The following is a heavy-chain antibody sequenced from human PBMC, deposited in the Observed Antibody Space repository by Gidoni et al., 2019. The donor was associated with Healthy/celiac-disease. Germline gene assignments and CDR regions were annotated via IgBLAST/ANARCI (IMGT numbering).Heavy chain of an antibody. V-gene: IGHV3-23*01. Sequence: EVQLLESGGGFVQPGGSLRLSCAASGFPFSSYAMSWVRQAPGKGLEWVSAISGSGGSTYYADSVKGRFTISRDNSKNTLYLQMNSLRAEDTAVYYCAKDLSPRQQLASGYFDYWGQGTLVTVSS. CDR1: GFPFSSYA. CDR2: ISGSGGST. CDR3: AKDLSPRQQLASGYFDY. J-gene: IGHJ4*02. D-gene: IGHD6-13*01.